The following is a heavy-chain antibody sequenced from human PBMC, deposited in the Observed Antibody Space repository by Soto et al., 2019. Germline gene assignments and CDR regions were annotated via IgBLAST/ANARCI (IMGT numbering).Heavy chain of an antibody. D-gene: IGHD2-15*01. J-gene: IGHJ6*02. CDR1: GYSFTSYW. CDR2: IDPSDSYT. Sequence: GESLKISCKGSGYSFTSYWISWVRQMPGKGLEWMGRIDPSDSYTNYSPSFQGHVTISADKSISTAYLQWSSLKASDTAMYYCARSYASGYCSGGSCYQYYYGMDVWGQGTTVTVSS. CDR3: ARSYASGYCSGGSCYQYYYGMDV. V-gene: IGHV5-10-1*01.